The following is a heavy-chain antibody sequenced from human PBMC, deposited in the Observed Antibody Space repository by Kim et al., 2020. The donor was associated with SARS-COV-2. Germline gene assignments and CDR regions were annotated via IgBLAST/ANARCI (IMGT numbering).Heavy chain of an antibody. CDR3: AREGPKTFFFDY. Sequence: ASVKVSCKTSGYTFTAYYMHWVRQAPGQGLEWMGIIYPRSGGTTYAQKFQGRVTMTWDTSTSTVYMDLSRLKSEDAAVYFCAREGPKTFFFDYWGQGSLV. CDR1: GYTFTAYY. CDR2: IYPRSGGT. V-gene: IGHV1-46*01. J-gene: IGHJ4*02.